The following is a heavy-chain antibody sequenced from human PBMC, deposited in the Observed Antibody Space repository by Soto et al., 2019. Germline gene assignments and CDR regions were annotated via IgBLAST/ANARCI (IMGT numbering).Heavy chain of an antibody. J-gene: IGHJ4*02. Sequence: QVLLEQSGPEVREPGASVKVSCTTSGYSFTYSDINWIRQAPGQGLEWMGWLNPNNAASGSAVKYKGRLTMTSDAATTTVFMELRGLRSEDTAVYYCARVKGYGSGSEGFDTWGQGTMVTVSS. CDR3: ARVKGYGSGSEGFDT. V-gene: IGHV1-8*02. CDR1: GYSFTYSD. CDR2: LNPNNAAS. D-gene: IGHD3-10*01.